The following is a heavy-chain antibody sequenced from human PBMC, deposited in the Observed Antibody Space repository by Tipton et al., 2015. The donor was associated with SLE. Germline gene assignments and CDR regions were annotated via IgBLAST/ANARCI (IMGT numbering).Heavy chain of an antibody. CDR2: IYYSGST. Sequence: TLSLTCTVSGGSIRSYYWTWIRQPPGKRLEWIGYIYYSGSTNYNPSLKSRVTISVDTSKNQFSLKLSSVTAADTAVYYCAVQSGGGARADYWGQGTLVTVSS. J-gene: IGHJ4*02. CDR1: GGSIRSYY. D-gene: IGHD6-19*01. V-gene: IGHV4-59*01. CDR3: AVQSGGGARADY.